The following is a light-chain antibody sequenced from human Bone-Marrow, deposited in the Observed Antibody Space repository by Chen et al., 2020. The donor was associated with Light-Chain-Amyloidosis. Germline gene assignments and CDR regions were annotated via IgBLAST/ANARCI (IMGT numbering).Light chain of an antibody. CDR2: NNH. CDR1: GSNIGGHS. V-gene: IGLV1-44*01. Sequence: QPPLTPPPSASGTPAHAVNIACSGSGSNIGGHSVNWYQHLPGTAPQLVIFNNHKRPSGVPDRFSGSRSGTSASLAISGLQADDEGDYYCAAWDDSLRTYLFGGGTKLTVL. J-gene: IGLJ3*02. CDR3: AAWDDSLRTYL.